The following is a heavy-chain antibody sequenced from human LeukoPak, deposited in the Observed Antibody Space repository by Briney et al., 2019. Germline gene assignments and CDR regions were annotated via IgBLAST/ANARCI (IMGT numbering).Heavy chain of an antibody. D-gene: IGHD1-26*01. J-gene: IGHJ6*03. V-gene: IGHV1-69*05. Sequence: ASVKVPCKASGGTFSSYAISWVRQAPGQGLEWMGGIIPIFGTANYAQKFQGRVTITTDESTSTAYMELSSLRSEDTAVYYCATPGRKYGAGYYYYMDVWGKGTTVTVSS. CDR2: IIPIFGTA. CDR3: ATPGRKYGAGYYYYMDV. CDR1: GGTFSSYA.